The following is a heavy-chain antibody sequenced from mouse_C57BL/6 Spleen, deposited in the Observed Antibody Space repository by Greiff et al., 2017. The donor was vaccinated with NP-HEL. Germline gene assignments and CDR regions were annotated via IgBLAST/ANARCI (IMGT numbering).Heavy chain of an antibody. CDR1: GFTFSDYG. CDR3: ARNLYYFDY. V-gene: IGHV5-17*01. Sequence: EVKLVESGGGLVKPGGSLKLSCAASGFTFSDYGMHWVRQAPEKGLEWVAYISSGSSTIYYADTVKGRFPISRDNAKNTLFLQMTSLRSEDTAMYYCARNLYYFDYWGQGTTLTVSS. CDR2: ISSGSSTI. J-gene: IGHJ2*01.